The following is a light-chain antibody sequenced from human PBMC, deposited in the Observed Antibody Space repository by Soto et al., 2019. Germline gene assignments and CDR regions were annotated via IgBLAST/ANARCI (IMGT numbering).Light chain of an antibody. J-gene: IGKJ2*01. V-gene: IGKV3-15*01. CDR1: QSVGSN. Sequence: EIVMTQSPATLSVSPGERASLSCRASQSVGSNLAWYQQTAGQPPRLLIYGASTRPTGIPARFSGSGSGTEFTRTISSLESEDFTVYSCEQYTRWPYTFGQGTKLEIK. CDR2: GAS. CDR3: EQYTRWPYT.